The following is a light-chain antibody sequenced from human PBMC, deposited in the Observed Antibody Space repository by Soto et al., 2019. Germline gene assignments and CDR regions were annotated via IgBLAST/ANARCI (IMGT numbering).Light chain of an antibody. J-gene: IGKJ1*01. Sequence: DIQLTQSPSTLSASVGDRVTITCRASQSISSWLAWYQPKPGKAPKLLIYDASSLESGVPSRFSGSGSGTEFTLTISSLQPDDFATYYCQQYNTGPTFGQGTKV. CDR3: QQYNTGPT. V-gene: IGKV1-5*01. CDR2: DAS. CDR1: QSISSW.